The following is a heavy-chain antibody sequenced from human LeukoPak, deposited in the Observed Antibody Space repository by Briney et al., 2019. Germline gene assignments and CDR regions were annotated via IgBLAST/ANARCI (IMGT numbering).Heavy chain of an antibody. CDR2: IWYDGSNK. D-gene: IGHD6-19*01. J-gene: IGHJ4*02. V-gene: IGHV3-33*08. CDR1: GFTFSSYA. Sequence: PGGSLRLSCAASGFTFSSYAMSWVRQAPGKGLEWVAVIWYDGSNKYYADSVKGRFTISRDNSKNTLYLQMNSLRAEDTAVYYCARDRMAVADPFDYWGQGTLVTVSS. CDR3: ARDRMAVADPFDY.